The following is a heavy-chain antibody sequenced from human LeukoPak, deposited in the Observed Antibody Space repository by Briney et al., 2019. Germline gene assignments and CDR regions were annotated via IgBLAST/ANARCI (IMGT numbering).Heavy chain of an antibody. J-gene: IGHJ4*02. V-gene: IGHV4-59*01. D-gene: IGHD6-13*01. CDR1: GGSISSYY. Sequence: SETLSLTCTVSGGSISSYYWSWIRQPPGKGLDWIGYIYYSGSTNYNPSLKSRVTISVDTSKNQFSLKLSSVTAADTAVYYCVGLIAAAGIDYFDYWGQGTLVTVSS. CDR3: VGLIAAAGIDYFDY. CDR2: IYYSGST.